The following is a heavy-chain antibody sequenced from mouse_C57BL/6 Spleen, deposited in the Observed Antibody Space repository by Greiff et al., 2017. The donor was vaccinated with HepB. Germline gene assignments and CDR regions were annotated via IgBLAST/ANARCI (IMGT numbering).Heavy chain of an antibody. J-gene: IGHJ4*01. CDR2: ISSGSSTI. CDR3: ARDYGSNLYAMDY. D-gene: IGHD1-1*01. CDR1: GFTFSDYG. Sequence: EVQGVESGGGLVKPGGSQKLSCAASGFTFSDYGMHWVRQAPEKGLEWVAYISSGSSTIYYADTVKGRCTISIDNAKSTLFLQMTSLRSEDTAMYYCARDYGSNLYAMDYWGQGTSVTVSS. V-gene: IGHV5-17*01.